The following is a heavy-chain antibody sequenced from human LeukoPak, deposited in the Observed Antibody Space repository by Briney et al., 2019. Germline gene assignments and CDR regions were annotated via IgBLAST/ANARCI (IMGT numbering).Heavy chain of an antibody. J-gene: IGHJ4*02. CDR3: ASPVSVTTKLLRY. Sequence: ASVKVSCKASGYTFTSYYMHWVRQAPGQGLEWMGIINPSGGSTSYAQKFQGRVTMTRDTSTSTVYMELSSLRSDDTAVYYCASPVSVTTKLLRYWGQGTLVRVSS. V-gene: IGHV1-46*01. D-gene: IGHD4-17*01. CDR1: GYTFTSYY. CDR2: INPSGGST.